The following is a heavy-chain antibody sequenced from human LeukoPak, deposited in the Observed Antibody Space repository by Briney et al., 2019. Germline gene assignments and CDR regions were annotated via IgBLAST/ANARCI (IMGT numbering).Heavy chain of an antibody. CDR1: GGSISSSSYY. V-gene: IGHV4-39*02. CDR3: ARETYYYGSGSYTFDY. J-gene: IGHJ4*02. CDR2: IYYSGST. D-gene: IGHD3-10*01. Sequence: SETLSLTCTVSGGSISSSSYYWGWIRQPPGKGLEWIGSIYYSGSTYYNPSLKSRVTISVNTSKNQFSLKLSSVTAADTAVYYCARETYYYGSGSYTFDYWGQGTLVTVSS.